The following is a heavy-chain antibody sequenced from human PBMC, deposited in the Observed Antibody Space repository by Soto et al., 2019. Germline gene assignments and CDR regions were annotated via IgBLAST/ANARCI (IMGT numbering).Heavy chain of an antibody. J-gene: IGHJ4*02. CDR3: AKDRYSSSTLFDY. D-gene: IGHD6-6*01. CDR2: ISDDGDKK. Sequence: ESGGGVVQPGRSLRLSCAASGFTLTNYAIHWVRQAPGKGLEWLAVISDDGDKKYYADSVKGRFTISRDNSNKTLYLQMNSLRPEDTAVYYCAKDRYSSSTLFDYWGQGTLITVSS. CDR1: GFTLTNYA. V-gene: IGHV3-30-3*02.